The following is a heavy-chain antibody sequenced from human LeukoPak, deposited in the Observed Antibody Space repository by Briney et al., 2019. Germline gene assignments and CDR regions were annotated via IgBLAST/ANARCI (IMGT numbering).Heavy chain of an antibody. CDR2: IYHSGST. J-gene: IGHJ5*02. D-gene: IGHD3-22*01. CDR1: GGSISSGGYY. CDR3: ARDYPSYYYDSSGYGWFDP. Sequence: ASGTLSLTCTVSGGSISSGGYYWSWIRQPPGKGLEWIGYIYHSGSTYYNPSLKSRVTISVDRSKNQFSLKLSSVTAADTAVYYCARDYPSYYYDSSGYGWFDPWGQGTLVTVSS. V-gene: IGHV4-30-2*01.